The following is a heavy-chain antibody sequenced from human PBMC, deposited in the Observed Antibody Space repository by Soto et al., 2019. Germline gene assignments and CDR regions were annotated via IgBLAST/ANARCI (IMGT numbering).Heavy chain of an antibody. D-gene: IGHD3-3*01. Sequence: GGSLRLSCAASGFTVSSNYMSWVRQAPGKGLEWVSVIYSGGSTYYADSVKGRFTISRDNSKNTLYLQMNSLRAEDPAVYYCARDISDFWSGYYYYYYGMDVWGQGTTVTVSS. J-gene: IGHJ6*02. CDR3: ARDISDFWSGYYYYYYGMDV. V-gene: IGHV3-66*01. CDR2: IYSGGST. CDR1: GFTVSSNY.